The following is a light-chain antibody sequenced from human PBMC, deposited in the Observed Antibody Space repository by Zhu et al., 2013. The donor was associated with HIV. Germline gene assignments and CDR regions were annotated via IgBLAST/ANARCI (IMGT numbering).Light chain of an antibody. CDR3: QSRDNSLSDFVL. J-gene: IGLJ2*01. V-gene: IGLV3-1*01. CDR1: KLGDKY. CDR2: QDS. Sequence: SYELTQPPSVSVSPGQTASITCSGDKLGDKYACWYQQKPGQSPVLVIYQDSKRPSGIPERFSGSNSGNTATLTISGTQAMDEADYYCQSRDNSLSDFVLFGGGPKVTVL.